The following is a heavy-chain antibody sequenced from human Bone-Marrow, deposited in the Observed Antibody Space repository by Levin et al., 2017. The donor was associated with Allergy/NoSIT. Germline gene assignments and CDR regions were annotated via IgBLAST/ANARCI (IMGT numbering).Heavy chain of an antibody. CDR3: ARGRVDFAY. V-gene: IGHV3-7*01. J-gene: IGHJ4*02. D-gene: IGHD3-3*01. CDR1: GFTFTTYW. CDR2: IKQDGSEK. Sequence: GGSLRLSCAASGFTFTTYWMGWVRQAPGKGLEWVANIKQDGSEKYYVDSVKGRFTISRDNAKNSLYLQMNSLRAEDTAVYYCARGRVDFAYWGQGALVTVSS.